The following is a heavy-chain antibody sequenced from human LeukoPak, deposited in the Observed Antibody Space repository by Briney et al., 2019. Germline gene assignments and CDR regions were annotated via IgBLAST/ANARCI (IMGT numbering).Heavy chain of an antibody. Sequence: SETLSLTCTVSGGSISSYYWSWIRQPAGKGLEWIGRIYTSGSTNYNPSLKSRVTMSVDTTKNQFSLKLSSVTAADTAVYYCARDRGWLVKGDAFDIWGQGTMVTVSS. CDR2: IYTSGST. V-gene: IGHV4-4*07. D-gene: IGHD6-19*01. CDR1: GGSISSYY. CDR3: ARDRGWLVKGDAFDI. J-gene: IGHJ3*02.